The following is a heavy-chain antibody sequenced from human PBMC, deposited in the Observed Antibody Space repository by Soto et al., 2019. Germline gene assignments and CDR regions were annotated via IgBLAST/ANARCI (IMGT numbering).Heavy chain of an antibody. D-gene: IGHD4-17*01. J-gene: IGHJ4*02. V-gene: IGHV1-69*06. CDR3: ARAGWDDYGGYFDY. Sequence: VQLVQSGAEVKKPGSSVKVSCKAAGGTFSSYAISWVRQAPGQGLAWMGGIIPIFGTAKDAQKSQGRVTITAAKSTSTAYMELSSLRSEDTAVYYCARAGWDDYGGYFDYWGQGTLVTVSS. CDR1: GGTFSSYA. CDR2: IIPIFGTA.